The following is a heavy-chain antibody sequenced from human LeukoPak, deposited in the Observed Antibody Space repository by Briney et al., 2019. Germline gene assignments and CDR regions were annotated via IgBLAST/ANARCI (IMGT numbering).Heavy chain of an antibody. V-gene: IGHV4-39*07. Sequence: SETLSLTCSVSGGSIGSSSYCWGWIRQPPGKGLEWIGEINHSGSTNYNPSLKSRVTISVDTSKNQFSLKLSSVTAADTAVYYCARGRLKDYYGSGSYYRRAEYFQHWGQGTLVTVSS. CDR3: ARGRLKDYYGSGSYYRRAEYFQH. D-gene: IGHD3-10*01. CDR2: INHSGST. CDR1: GGSIGSSSYC. J-gene: IGHJ1*01.